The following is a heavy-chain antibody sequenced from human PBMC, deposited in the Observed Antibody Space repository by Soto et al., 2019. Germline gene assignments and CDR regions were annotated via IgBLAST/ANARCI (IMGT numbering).Heavy chain of an antibody. Sequence: ASVKVSCKASGYTFTSYGISWVRQAPGQGLEWMGWISAYNGNTNYAQKLQGRVTMTTDTSTSTAYMELRSLRSDDTAVYYCARDLAQYDSSSEDYWGQGTLVTVSS. D-gene: IGHD6-6*01. CDR3: ARDLAQYDSSSEDY. V-gene: IGHV1-18*01. CDR2: ISAYNGNT. CDR1: GYTFTSYG. J-gene: IGHJ4*02.